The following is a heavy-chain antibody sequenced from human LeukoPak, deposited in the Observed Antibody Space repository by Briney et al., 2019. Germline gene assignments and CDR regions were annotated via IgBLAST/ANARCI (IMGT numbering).Heavy chain of an antibody. Sequence: PSETLSLTCTVSGGSISSYYWSWIRQPPGKGLEWIGYIYYSGSTNYNPSLKSRVTISVDTSKNQFSLKLSSVTAADTAVYYCATSNWNDKWFDYWGQGTLVTVSS. V-gene: IGHV4-59*12. CDR2: IYYSGST. D-gene: IGHD1-1*01. CDR1: GGSISSYY. J-gene: IGHJ4*02. CDR3: ATSNWNDKWFDY.